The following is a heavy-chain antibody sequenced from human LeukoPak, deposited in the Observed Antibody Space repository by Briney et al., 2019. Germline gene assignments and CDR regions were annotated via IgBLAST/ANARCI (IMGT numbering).Heavy chain of an antibody. CDR1: SASISSYY. V-gene: IGHV4-59*01. CDR3: AKHGSGWSFDY. Sequence: SETLSLTCTVSSASISSYYWGWIRQSPGKGLEWIGCIQNTGGTNYNPSLKSRVSISKDTSKNQFSLQVSSVTAADTAVYYCAKHGSGWSFDYWGQGTLVTVSS. CDR2: IQNTGGT. J-gene: IGHJ4*02. D-gene: IGHD6-19*01.